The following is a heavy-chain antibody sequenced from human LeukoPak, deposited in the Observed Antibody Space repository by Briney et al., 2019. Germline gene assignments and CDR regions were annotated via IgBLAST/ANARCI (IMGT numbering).Heavy chain of an antibody. J-gene: IGHJ4*02. Sequence: GSLRLSCAASGFTFSSYALSWVRQAPGKGLEWVSAISGSGGSTYYADSVKGRFTISRDNSKNTLYLQMNSLRAEDTAVYYCVTPFEAGYYSPFDYWGQGTLVTVSS. CDR2: ISGSGGST. D-gene: IGHD3-9*01. CDR3: VTPFEAGYYSPFDY. CDR1: GFTFSSYA. V-gene: IGHV3-23*01.